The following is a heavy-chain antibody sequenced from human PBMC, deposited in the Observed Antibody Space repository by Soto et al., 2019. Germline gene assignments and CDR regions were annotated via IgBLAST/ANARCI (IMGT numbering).Heavy chain of an antibody. CDR2: ISSSSSTI. Sequence: EVQLVESGGGLVQPGGSLRLSCAASGFTFSSYSMNWVRQAPGKGLEWVSYISSSSSTIYYADSVKGRFTISRDNAKNSLYLQMNSLRDEDTAVYYCARDKALLAVAGTSAFDYWGQGTLVTVSS. CDR1: GFTFSSYS. CDR3: ARDKALLAVAGTSAFDY. J-gene: IGHJ4*02. V-gene: IGHV3-48*02. D-gene: IGHD6-19*01.